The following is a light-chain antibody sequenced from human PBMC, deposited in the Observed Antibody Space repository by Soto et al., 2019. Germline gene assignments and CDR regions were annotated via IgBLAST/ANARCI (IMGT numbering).Light chain of an antibody. V-gene: IGLV2-14*02. CDR1: VGL. Sequence: QSALTQPASVSGSPGQSITISCTGTVGLVSWYQQHPGKVPKLIIYDDTKRPSGVSSRFSGSKSGNTASLTISGLQTEDEADYYCCSYTSSSTVFGTGTKVTVL. CDR3: CSYTSSSTV. J-gene: IGLJ1*01. CDR2: DDT.